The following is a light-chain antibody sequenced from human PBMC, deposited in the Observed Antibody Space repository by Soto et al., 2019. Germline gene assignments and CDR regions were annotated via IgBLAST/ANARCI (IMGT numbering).Light chain of an antibody. Sequence: EIVLTQSPGTLSLSPGESATLSCRASQSVSSSYLAWYQQKPGQAPRLLIYGASSRATGIPDRFSGSGSGTDFTLTISRLEPEDFAVYYCQQYGSSRTFGQGTKVKIK. V-gene: IGKV3-20*01. CDR2: GAS. CDR1: QSVSSSY. J-gene: IGKJ1*01. CDR3: QQYGSSRT.